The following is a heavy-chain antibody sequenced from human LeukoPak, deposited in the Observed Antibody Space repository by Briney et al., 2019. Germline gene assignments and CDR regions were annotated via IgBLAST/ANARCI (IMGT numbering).Heavy chain of an antibody. D-gene: IGHD2-2*01. CDR3: ARQLGYCSSTSCYADKVDY. CDR2: IYYSGST. Sequence: SETLSLTCTVSGGSISSSSYYWGWIRQPPGKGLEWIGSIYYSGSTYYNPSLKSRVTISVDTSKNQFSLKLSSVTAADTAVYYCARQLGYCSSTSCYADKVDYWGQGTLVAVSS. V-gene: IGHV4-39*01. J-gene: IGHJ4*02. CDR1: GGSISSSSYY.